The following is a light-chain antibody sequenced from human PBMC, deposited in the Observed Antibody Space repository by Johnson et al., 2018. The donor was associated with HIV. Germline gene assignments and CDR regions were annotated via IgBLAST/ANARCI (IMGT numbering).Light chain of an antibody. J-gene: IGLJ1*01. CDR3: GTWDTILSTGGV. CDR2: DNN. V-gene: IGLV1-51*01. CDR1: SSNIGNNY. Sequence: QSVLTQPPSVSAAPGQKVTISCSGSSSNIGNNYVSWYQQLPGTAPKLLIYDNNKRPSGIPDRFSASKSGTSATLVITGLQTGDEADYFCGTWDTILSTGGVCGTGTKVTVL.